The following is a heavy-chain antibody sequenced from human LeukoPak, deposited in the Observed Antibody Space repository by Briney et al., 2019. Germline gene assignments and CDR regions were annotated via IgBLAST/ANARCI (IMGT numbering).Heavy chain of an antibody. D-gene: IGHD3-10*01. Sequence: SETLSLTCAVYGGSFSGYYWSWIRQPPGKGLEWIGEINHSGSTNYNPSLKSRVTISVDTSKNQFSLKLSSVTAADTAVYYCARFRGAPPYYYYMDVWGNGTTVTVSS. J-gene: IGHJ6*03. CDR1: GGSFSGYY. CDR2: INHSGST. V-gene: IGHV4-34*01. CDR3: ARFRGAPPYYYYMDV.